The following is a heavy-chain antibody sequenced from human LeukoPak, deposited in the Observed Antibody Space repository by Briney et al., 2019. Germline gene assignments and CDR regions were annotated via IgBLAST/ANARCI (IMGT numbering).Heavy chain of an antibody. CDR2: IYTSGST. CDR3: ARDLGYCSSTSCSQPGGFDY. CDR1: GGSISSYY. Sequence: SETLSLTCTVSGGSISSYYWSWIRQPAGKGLEWIGRIYTSGSTNYNPSLKSRVTISVDKSKNQFSLKLSSVTAADTAVCYCARDLGYCSSTSCSQPGGFDYWGQGTLVTVSS. V-gene: IGHV4-4*07. D-gene: IGHD2-2*01. J-gene: IGHJ4*02.